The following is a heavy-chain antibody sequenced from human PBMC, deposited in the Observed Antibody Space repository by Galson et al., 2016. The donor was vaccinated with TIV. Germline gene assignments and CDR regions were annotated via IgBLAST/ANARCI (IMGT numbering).Heavy chain of an antibody. CDR1: GGTFSNYA. CDR2: IIPILGIA. V-gene: IGHV1-69*04. D-gene: IGHD1-26*01. J-gene: IGHJ2*01. Sequence: SVKVSCKASGGTFSNYAISWVRQAPGQGLEWMGRIIPILGIANYAEKIQGRATITADKSTSTAYMELSSLRSDDTAAYYCARGTEVGATAYWYFDLWGRGTLVTVSS. CDR3: ARGTEVGATAYWYFDL.